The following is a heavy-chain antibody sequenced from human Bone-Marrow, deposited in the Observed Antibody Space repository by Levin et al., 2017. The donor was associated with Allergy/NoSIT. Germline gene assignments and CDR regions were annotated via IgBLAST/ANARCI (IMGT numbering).Heavy chain of an antibody. CDR2: ISTTGDNT. V-gene: IGHV3-23*01. CDR1: GFTFSSYA. Sequence: GGSLRLSCAASGFTFSSYAMAWVRQAPGKGLEWFSAISTTGDNTYYAQSVEGRFTISRDNRKDTLYVPMNSLRAEDTAVYYCAKSRGGGTFYYYALDDWGQGTTVTVSS. CDR3: AKSRGGGTFYYYALDD. J-gene: IGHJ6*02. D-gene: IGHD1/OR15-1a*01.